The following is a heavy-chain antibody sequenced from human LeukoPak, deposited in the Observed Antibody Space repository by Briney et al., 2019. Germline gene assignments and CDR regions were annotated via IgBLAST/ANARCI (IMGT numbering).Heavy chain of an antibody. V-gene: IGHV5-51*01. Sequence: GESLKISCKGSGYSSTSYWIGWVRQMPGKGLEWMGIIYPGDSDTRYSPSFQGQVTISADKSISTAYLQWSSLKASDTAMYYCARAQTYDFWSGYYHYWGQGTLVTVSS. CDR3: ARAQTYDFWSGYYHY. D-gene: IGHD3-3*01. J-gene: IGHJ4*02. CDR2: IYPGDSDT. CDR1: GYSSTSYW.